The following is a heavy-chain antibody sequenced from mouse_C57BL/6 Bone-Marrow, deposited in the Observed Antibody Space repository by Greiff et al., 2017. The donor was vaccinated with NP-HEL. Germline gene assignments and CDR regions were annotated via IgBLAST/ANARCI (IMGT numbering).Heavy chain of an antibody. Sequence: EVMLVESGGDLVKPGGSLKLSCAASGFTFSSYGMSWVRQTPDKRLEWVATISSGGSYTYYPDSVKGRFTISRDNAKNTLYLQRSSLKSEDTAMYYCARAHDGPWGQGTSVTVSS. CDR1: GFTFSSYG. J-gene: IGHJ4*01. CDR2: ISSGGSYT. D-gene: IGHD2-3*01. V-gene: IGHV5-6*02. CDR3: ARAHDGP.